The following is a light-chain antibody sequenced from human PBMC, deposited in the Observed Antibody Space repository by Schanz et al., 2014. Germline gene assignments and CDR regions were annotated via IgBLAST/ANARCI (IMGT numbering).Light chain of an antibody. V-gene: IGLV2-23*03. CDR1: SSDVGSYNL. CDR2: EGS. J-gene: IGLJ2*01. Sequence: QSALTQPASVSGSPGQSITISCTGTSSDVGSYNLVSWYQQHPGKAPKLMIYEGSKRPSGVSNRFSGSKSGNTASLTISGLQAEDEADYHCTSYAGSNKFLGLFGGGTKLTVL. CDR3: TSYAGSNKFLGL.